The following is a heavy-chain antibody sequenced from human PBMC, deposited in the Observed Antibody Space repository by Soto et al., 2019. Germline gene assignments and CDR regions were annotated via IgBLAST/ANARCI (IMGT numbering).Heavy chain of an antibody. D-gene: IGHD4-17*01. V-gene: IGHV4-61*01. J-gene: IGHJ6*02. Sequence: SETLSLTCTVSGGSVSSGSYHWSWIRQPPGKGQEWIGYIYYSGSTNYNPSLKSRVTISVDTSKNQFSLKLSSVTAADTAVYYCARESVTTDYYYYGMDVWGQGTTVTVSS. CDR2: IYYSGST. CDR3: ARESVTTDYYYYGMDV. CDR1: GGSVSSGSYH.